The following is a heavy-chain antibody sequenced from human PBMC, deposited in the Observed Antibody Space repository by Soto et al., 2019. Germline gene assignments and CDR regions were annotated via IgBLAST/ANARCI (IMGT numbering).Heavy chain of an antibody. J-gene: IGHJ3*02. CDR3: ARAVANTRNGLDI. Sequence: PGGSLRLSCAASGFTFSNHWIHWVRQAPGKGLVWVSRISSDGSVATYADSVKGRSTISRDNAKNTLYLQMNSLRAEDTAVYYCARAVANTRNGLDIWGQGTMVTVSS. D-gene: IGHD5-12*01. CDR2: ISSDGSVA. CDR1: GFTFSNHW. V-gene: IGHV3-74*01.